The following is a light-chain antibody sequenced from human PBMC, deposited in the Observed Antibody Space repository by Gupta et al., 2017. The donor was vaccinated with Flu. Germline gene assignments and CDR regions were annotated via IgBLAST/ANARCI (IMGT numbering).Light chain of an antibody. CDR3: KQYANLPLA. CDR2: DTS. V-gene: IGKV1-33*01. J-gene: IGKJ4*01. Sequence: DIQMTQSPSSLSASVGDRVTITCQASQDISNYLNWYQQKPGKAPKILIYDTSNLQTGVPDRFSGSGSGTEFTLTISSVEAEDVGTYYCKQYANLPLAFGGGTKVEI. CDR1: QDISNY.